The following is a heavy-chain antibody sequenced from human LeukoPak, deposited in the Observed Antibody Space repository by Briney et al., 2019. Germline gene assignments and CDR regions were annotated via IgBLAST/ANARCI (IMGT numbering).Heavy chain of an antibody. Sequence: SVNVSCKASGGTFSSYAISWVRQAPGQGLEWMGGIIPIFGTANYAQKFQGRVTITADESTSTAYMELRSLRSDDTAVYYCARDPPLYQLWFDYWGQGTLVTVSS. V-gene: IGHV1-69*13. D-gene: IGHD5-18*01. J-gene: IGHJ4*02. CDR2: IIPIFGTA. CDR1: GGTFSSYA. CDR3: ARDPPLYQLWFDY.